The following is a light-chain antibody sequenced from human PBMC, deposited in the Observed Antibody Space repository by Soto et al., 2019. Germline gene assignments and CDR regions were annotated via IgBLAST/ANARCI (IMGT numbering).Light chain of an antibody. Sequence: EIVLTQSPGALSLSPGESATLSCRASQSVSDTHVAWYQQRPGQAPRLLISDASRRDIGVPDRFSGSGSGTDFTLTISGLEPEDFAVYFCLQYGMSPQTFGQGTKVDIK. CDR2: DAS. V-gene: IGKV3-20*01. J-gene: IGKJ1*01. CDR1: QSVSDTH. CDR3: LQYGMSPQT.